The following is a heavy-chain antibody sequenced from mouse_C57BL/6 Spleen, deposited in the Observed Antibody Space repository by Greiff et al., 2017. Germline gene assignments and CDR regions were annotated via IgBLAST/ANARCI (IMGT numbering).Heavy chain of an antibody. CDR1: GYTFTDYY. CDR3: ARRFAY. Sequence: EVQLQQSGPELVKPGASVKISCKAPGYTFTDYYMNWVKQSHGKSLEWIGDINPNNGGTSYNQKFKGKATLTVDKSSSTAYMELRSLTSEDSAVYYCARRFAYWGQGTLVTVSA. J-gene: IGHJ3*01. CDR2: INPNNGGT. V-gene: IGHV1-26*01.